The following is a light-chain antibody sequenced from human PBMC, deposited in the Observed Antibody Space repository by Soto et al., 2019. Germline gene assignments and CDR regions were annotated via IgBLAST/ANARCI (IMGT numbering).Light chain of an antibody. CDR2: ELN. J-gene: IGLJ1*01. CDR1: SSDVGGYNF. Sequence: QSVLTQPPSASGSPGQSVTISCTGTSSDVGGYNFVSWYQQHPGKAPKLMIYELNKRPSGVPDRFSGSKSGNTASLTVSGLQAEDEADYYCSSYAGSNNYFFGTGTKLTVL. V-gene: IGLV2-8*01. CDR3: SSYAGSNNYF.